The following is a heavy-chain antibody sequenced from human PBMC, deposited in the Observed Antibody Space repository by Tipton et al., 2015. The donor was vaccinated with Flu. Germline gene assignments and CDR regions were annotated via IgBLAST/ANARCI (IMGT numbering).Heavy chain of an antibody. V-gene: IGHV4-39*07. J-gene: IGHJ3*02. CDR3: VRDGFITMIVVVTPGALDI. CDR1: GGSISSSSYY. D-gene: IGHD3-22*01. CDR2: IYYSGNT. Sequence: TLSLTCTVSGGSISSSSYYWGWIRQPPGKGLEWIGSIYYSGNTYYNPSLKSRVTISVDTSKNQFSLKLSSVTAADTAVYYCVRDGFITMIVVVTPGALDIWGRGTMVTVSS.